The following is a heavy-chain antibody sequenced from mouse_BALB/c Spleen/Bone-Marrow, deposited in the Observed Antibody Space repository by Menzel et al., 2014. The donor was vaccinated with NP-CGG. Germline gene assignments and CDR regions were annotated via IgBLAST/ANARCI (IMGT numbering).Heavy chain of an antibody. J-gene: IGHJ4*01. Sequence: EVKLVESGPGLVKPSQSLSLTCTVTGYSITSDYAWNWIRQFPGNKLEWMGYITYSGSTSYNPSLKSLISITRDTSKNQFFLQLNSVTTEDTATYYCARGLGRGAMDYWGQGTSVTVSS. CDR2: ITYSGST. D-gene: IGHD4-1*01. CDR3: ARGLGRGAMDY. CDR1: GYSITSDYA. V-gene: IGHV3-2*02.